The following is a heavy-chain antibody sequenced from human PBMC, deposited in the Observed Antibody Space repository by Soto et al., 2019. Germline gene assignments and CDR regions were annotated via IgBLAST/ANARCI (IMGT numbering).Heavy chain of an antibody. CDR2: IYYSGST. J-gene: IGHJ4*02. D-gene: IGHD2-8*01. V-gene: IGHV4-30-4*01. Sequence: SETLSLTCTVSGGSISRGDYYWNWIRQPPGKGLEWIGYIYYSGSTYYNPSLKSRITISVDTSKNHYSLKLSSVTAADTAVYYCAGEAGYCSNGVCRWGEGTLVP. CDR3: AGEAGYCSNGVCR. CDR1: GGSISRGDYY.